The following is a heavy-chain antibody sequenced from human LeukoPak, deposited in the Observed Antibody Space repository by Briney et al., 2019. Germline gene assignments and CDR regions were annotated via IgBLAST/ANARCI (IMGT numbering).Heavy chain of an antibody. Sequence: GGSLRLSCAASGFTFSSYWMSWVRQAPGKGPEWVADIKQDGSEKYYVDSVKGRFTISRDNAKNSLYLQMNSLRAEDTAVYYCARDRGYFDWLLDYWGQGTLVTVSS. D-gene: IGHD3-9*01. CDR2: IKQDGSEK. J-gene: IGHJ4*02. CDR1: GFTFSSYW. V-gene: IGHV3-7*01. CDR3: ARDRGYFDWLLDY.